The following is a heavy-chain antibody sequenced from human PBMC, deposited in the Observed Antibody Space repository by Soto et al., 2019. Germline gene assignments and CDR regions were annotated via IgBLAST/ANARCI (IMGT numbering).Heavy chain of an antibody. D-gene: IGHD1-26*01. CDR3: ARLVRVGAPGSYYAGLDV. CDR1: AGSITTDY. V-gene: IGHV4-59*01. Sequence: QVQLQESGPGLVTPSETLSLTCNVSAGSITTDYWGWIRQAPGRGLQWIGYISSSGIPVYTPSLKRRLGISVDPSKNPFSLALTSETAADTATYYCARLVRVGAPGSYYAGLDVWGQGTTVTVSS. CDR2: ISSSGIP. J-gene: IGHJ6*02.